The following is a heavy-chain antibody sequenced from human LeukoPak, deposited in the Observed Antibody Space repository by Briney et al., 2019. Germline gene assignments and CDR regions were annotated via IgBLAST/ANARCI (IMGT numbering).Heavy chain of an antibody. J-gene: IGHJ6*02. Sequence: GGSLRLSCAASGFTFSSYAMSWVRQAPGKGLEWVSAISGSGGSTYYADSVKGRFTISRDNSKNTLYLQMNSLRAEDTAVYYCAKEDCSGGSCHYYYGMDVWGQGTLVTVSS. CDR3: AKEDCSGGSCHYYYGMDV. CDR1: GFTFSSYA. V-gene: IGHV3-23*01. D-gene: IGHD2-15*01. CDR2: ISGSGGST.